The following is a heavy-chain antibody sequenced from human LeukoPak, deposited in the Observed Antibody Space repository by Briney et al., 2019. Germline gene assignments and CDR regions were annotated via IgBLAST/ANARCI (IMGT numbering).Heavy chain of an antibody. J-gene: IGHJ4*02. V-gene: IGHV3-21*01. D-gene: IGHD5-12*01. CDR3: ARMQEMATIPYFDY. CDR1: GFTFSSYS. CDR2: ISSSSSYI. Sequence: PGGSLRLSCAASGFTFSSYSMNWVRQAPGKGLEWVSSISSSSSYIYYADSVKGRFTISRDNAKNSLYLQMNSLRAEDTAVYYCARMQEMATIPYFDYWGQGTLVTVSS.